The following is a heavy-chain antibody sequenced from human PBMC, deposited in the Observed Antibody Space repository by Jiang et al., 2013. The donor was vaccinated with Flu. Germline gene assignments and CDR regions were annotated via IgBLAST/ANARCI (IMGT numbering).Heavy chain of an antibody. D-gene: IGHD3-22*01. CDR3: ARGRANRQVVGGAFDI. J-gene: IGHJ3*02. CDR1: GGTFSSYA. Sequence: QLVESGAEVKKPGSSVKVSCKASGGTFSSYAISWVRQAPGQGLEWMGGIIPIFGTANYAQKFQGRVTITADESTSTAYMELSSLRSEDTAVYYCARGRANRQVVGGAFDIWGQGTMVTVSS. CDR2: IIPIFGTA. V-gene: IGHV1-69*01.